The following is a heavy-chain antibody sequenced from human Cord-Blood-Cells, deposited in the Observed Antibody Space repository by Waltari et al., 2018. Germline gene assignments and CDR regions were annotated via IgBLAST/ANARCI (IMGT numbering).Heavy chain of an antibody. Sequence: QVQLVQSGAEVKKPGASVKVSCKAYGYNFTSYGISWVRQAPGQGLEWMGWISAYNGNTNYAQKLQGRVTMTTDTSTSTAYMELRSLRSDDTAVYYCARTYDILTGYYYFDYWGQGTLVTVSS. CDR1: GYNFTSYG. V-gene: IGHV1-18*01. J-gene: IGHJ4*02. CDR2: ISAYNGNT. D-gene: IGHD3-9*01. CDR3: ARTYDILTGYYYFDY.